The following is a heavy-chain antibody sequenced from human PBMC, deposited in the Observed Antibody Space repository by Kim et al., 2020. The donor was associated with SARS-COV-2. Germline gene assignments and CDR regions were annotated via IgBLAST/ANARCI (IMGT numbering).Heavy chain of an antibody. J-gene: IGHJ6*02. CDR2: IYYSGRT. CDR1: GGSVSSGSYY. Sequence: SETLSLTCTVSGGSVSSGSYYWSWIRQPPGKGLEWIGYIYYSGRTNYNPSLKSRVTISVDTSKNQFSLKLSSVTAADTAVYYCARENYENVYGMDVWGQGTTVTVS. V-gene: IGHV4-61*01. D-gene: IGHD3-22*01. CDR3: ARENYENVYGMDV.